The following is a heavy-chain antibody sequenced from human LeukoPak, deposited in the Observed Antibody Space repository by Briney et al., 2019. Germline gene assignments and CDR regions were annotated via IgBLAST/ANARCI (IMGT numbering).Heavy chain of an antibody. D-gene: IGHD1-1*01. V-gene: IGHV1-8*01. CDR1: GYTFTSYD. Sequence: GASVKVSCKASGYTFTSYDINWVRQATGQGLEWMGWMNPNNANTDYAQKFQGRVTMTRDTSTSTVYMELSSLRSEDTAVYYCARERTGYYFDYWGQGTLVTVSS. CDR3: ARERTGYYFDY. J-gene: IGHJ4*02. CDR2: MNPNNANT.